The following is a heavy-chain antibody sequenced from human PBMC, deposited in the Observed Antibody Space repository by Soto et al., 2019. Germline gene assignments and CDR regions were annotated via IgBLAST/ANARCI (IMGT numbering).Heavy chain of an antibody. V-gene: IGHV3-30*18. Sequence: GGSLRLSCAASGFTFSSYGMHWVRQAPGKGLEWVAVISYDGSNKYYADSVKGRFTISRDNSKNTLYLQMNSLRAEDTAVYYCAKWGIELSSSGWGPGGMDVWGQGTTVTVSS. CDR1: GFTFSSYG. CDR2: ISYDGSNK. D-gene: IGHD6-19*01. J-gene: IGHJ6*02. CDR3: AKWGIELSSSGWGPGGMDV.